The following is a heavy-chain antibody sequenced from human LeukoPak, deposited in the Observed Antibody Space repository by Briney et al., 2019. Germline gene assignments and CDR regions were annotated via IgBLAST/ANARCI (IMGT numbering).Heavy chain of an antibody. CDR2: INAGNGNT. CDR3: ARVYYDILTGGMNAFDI. CDR1: GYTFTSYG. Sequence: ASVKVSCKASGYTFTSYGISWVRQAPGQRLEWMGWINAGNGNTKYSQKFQGRVTITRDTSASTAYMELSSLRSEDTAVYYCARVYYDILTGGMNAFDIWGQGTMVTVSS. J-gene: IGHJ3*02. D-gene: IGHD3-9*01. V-gene: IGHV1-3*01.